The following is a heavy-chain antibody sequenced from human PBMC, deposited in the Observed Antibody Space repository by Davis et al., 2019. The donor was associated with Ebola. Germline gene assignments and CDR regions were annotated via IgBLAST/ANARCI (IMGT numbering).Heavy chain of an antibody. V-gene: IGHV5-51*01. J-gene: IGHJ4*02. CDR3: ARGSSWYNPFDY. Sequence: GESLKISCTGSGYIFTSSWIAWVRQMPGKGLEWMGIVYPGDSDTRYGPSFQGQVTISADRSISTAYLQWSSLKASDTAMYYCARGSSWYNPFDYWGQGTLVTVSS. CDR1: GYIFTSSW. CDR2: VYPGDSDT. D-gene: IGHD6-13*01.